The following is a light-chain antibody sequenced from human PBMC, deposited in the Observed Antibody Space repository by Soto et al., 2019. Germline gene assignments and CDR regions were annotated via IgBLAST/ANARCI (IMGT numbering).Light chain of an antibody. CDR2: EVN. J-gene: IGLJ1*01. CDR1: SSDFGNYNL. CDR3: CSFTSSNTHV. V-gene: IGLV2-23*02. Sequence: QSVLTQPASVSGSPGQSITISCTGTSSDFGNYNLVSWYQQHPGKVPKLILCEVNKRPSGVSGRFSGSKSGNTASLTISGLQAEDEADYYCCSFTSSNTHVFGTGTKLTVL.